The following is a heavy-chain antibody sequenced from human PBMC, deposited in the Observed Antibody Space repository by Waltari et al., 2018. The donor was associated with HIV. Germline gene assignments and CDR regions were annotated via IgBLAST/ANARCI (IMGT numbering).Heavy chain of an antibody. CDR1: GGSFSGYY. CDR2: INHSGST. J-gene: IGHJ4*02. D-gene: IGHD4-17*01. Sequence: QVQLQQWGAGLLKPSETLSLTCAVYGGSFSGYYWSWIRQPPGKGLEWIGEINHSGSTNYNPSLKSRVTISVDTSKNQFSLKLSSVTAADTAVYYCARTPKYGDYTFDYWGQGTLVTVSS. CDR3: ARTPKYGDYTFDY. V-gene: IGHV4-34*01.